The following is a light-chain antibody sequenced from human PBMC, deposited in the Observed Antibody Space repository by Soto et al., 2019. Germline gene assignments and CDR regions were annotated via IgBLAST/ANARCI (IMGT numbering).Light chain of an antibody. V-gene: IGLV2-14*03. Sequence: QSALTQPASVSGSPGQSITISCTGTSSDVGGYNYVSWYQQHPGKAPKLMIYDVSDRPSGISNRFSASKSGNTASLTISGLQTEDEADYYCCSYTSSISPWVFGTGTKLTVL. CDR1: SSDVGGYNY. CDR2: DVS. CDR3: CSYTSSISPWV. J-gene: IGLJ1*01.